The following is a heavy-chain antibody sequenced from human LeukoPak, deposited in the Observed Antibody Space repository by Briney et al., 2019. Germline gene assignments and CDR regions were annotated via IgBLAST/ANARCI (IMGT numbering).Heavy chain of an antibody. CDR3: AKPYSTSSKFMFDY. Sequence: GGSLRLSCAASGFTFSSYAMSWVRQAPGKRLEWVSTTISSGNSTYYPDSVKGRFTISRDNSKNTLYLQMNSLRAEDTAVHYCAKPYSTSSKFMFDYWGQGTLVTVSS. J-gene: IGHJ4*02. D-gene: IGHD6-6*01. CDR1: GFTFSSYA. V-gene: IGHV3-23*01. CDR2: TISSGNST.